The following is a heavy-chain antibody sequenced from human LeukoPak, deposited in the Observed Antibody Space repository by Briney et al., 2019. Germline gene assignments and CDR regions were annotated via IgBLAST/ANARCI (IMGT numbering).Heavy chain of an antibody. V-gene: IGHV1-8*01. CDR2: MNPNSGNT. Sequence: ASVKVSCKASGYTFTSYDINWVRQATGQGLEWMGWMNPNSGNTGYAQKFQGRVTMTRNTSISTAYMELSSLRSEDTAVYYCARGRDGDYDGNWYYYYGTDVWGQGTTVTVSS. J-gene: IGHJ6*02. CDR3: ARGRDGDYDGNWYYYYGTDV. CDR1: GYTFTSYD. D-gene: IGHD4-17*01.